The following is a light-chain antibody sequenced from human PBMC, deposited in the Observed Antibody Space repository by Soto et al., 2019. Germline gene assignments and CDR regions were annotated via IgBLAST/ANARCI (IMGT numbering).Light chain of an antibody. CDR2: EVS. CDR1: SSDVGGYDY. Sequence: QSALTQPASVSGSPGQSITISCTGTSSDVGGYDYVSWYKLHPGKAPKLKVFEVSNRPSGVSYRFSGSKSGITASLTISGLQAEDEADYFCSSYSISTAYLFASGTKLTVL. V-gene: IGLV2-14*01. CDR3: SSYSISTAYL. J-gene: IGLJ1*01.